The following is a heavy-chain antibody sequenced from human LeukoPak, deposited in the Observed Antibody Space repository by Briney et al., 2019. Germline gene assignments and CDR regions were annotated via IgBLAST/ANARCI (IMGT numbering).Heavy chain of an antibody. CDR2: IYYSGST. J-gene: IGHJ3*02. V-gene: IGHV4-59*01. D-gene: IGHD3-22*01. CDR1: GGSISSYY. CDR3: ARRHTYYYDSSGYPLDAFDI. Sequence: PSETLSLTCTVSGGSISSYYWSWIRQPPGKGLEWIGYIYYSGSTNYNPSLKSRVTISVDTSKNQFSLKLSSVTAADTAVYYCARRHTYYYDSSGYPLDAFDIWGQGTMVTVSS.